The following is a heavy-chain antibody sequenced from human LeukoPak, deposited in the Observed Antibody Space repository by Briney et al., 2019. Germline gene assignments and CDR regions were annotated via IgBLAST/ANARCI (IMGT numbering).Heavy chain of an antibody. D-gene: IGHD7-27*01. CDR1: GFAVSSNY. CDR3: ASSTGDRRYFDY. Sequence: GGSLRLXCAASGFAVSSNYMSWGRQAPGKGLEWVSVLYSGGITYYADSVKGRFTISRDNSKNTLYLQMNSLRPEDTAVYYSASSTGDRRYFDYWGQGTLVTVSS. CDR2: LYSGGIT. V-gene: IGHV3-66*02. J-gene: IGHJ4*02.